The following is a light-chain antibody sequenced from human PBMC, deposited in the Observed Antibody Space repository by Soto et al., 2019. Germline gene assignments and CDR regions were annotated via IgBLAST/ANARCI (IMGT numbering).Light chain of an antibody. CDR3: QQYGSSLTWT. CDR1: QSVSSIY. J-gene: IGKJ1*01. Sequence: EIVLTQSPGTLSLSPGERATLSCRASQSVSSIYLAWYQQKPAQAPRLLIHGASARATGITDRFSGSVSGTDFTLIISGLEPEDFAVYYCQQYGSSLTWTFGQGTKVDIK. CDR2: GAS. V-gene: IGKV3-20*01.